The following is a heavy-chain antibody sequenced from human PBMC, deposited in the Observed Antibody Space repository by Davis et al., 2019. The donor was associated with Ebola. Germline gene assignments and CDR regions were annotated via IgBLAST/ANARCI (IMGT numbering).Heavy chain of an antibody. CDR2: MNPKSGNT. J-gene: IGHJ5*02. D-gene: IGHD3-10*01. CDR1: GYTFTSYD. CDR3: ARGRGRFGELIKNWFDP. V-gene: IGHV1-8*01. Sequence: ASVKVSCKASGYTFTSYDINWVRQATGQGLEWMGWMNPKSGNTGHAQKFQGRVTVTRNTSISAVYMELSSLRSEDTTVYYCARGRGRFGELIKNWFDPWGQGTLVTVSS.